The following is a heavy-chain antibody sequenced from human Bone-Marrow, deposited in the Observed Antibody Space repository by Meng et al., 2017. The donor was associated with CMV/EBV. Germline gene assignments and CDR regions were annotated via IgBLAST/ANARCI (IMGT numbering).Heavy chain of an antibody. V-gene: IGHV1-8*01. D-gene: IGHD3-22*01. CDR3: ARGGGYYYDSSGPYYYYGMDV. Sequence: ASVKVSCKASGYTFTSYDINWVRQATGQGLEWMGWMNPNSGNTGYAQKFQGRVTMTRNTSISTAYMELSSLRSEDTAVYYCARGGGYYYDSSGPYYYYGMDVWGQGTTVTVSS. CDR2: MNPNSGNT. CDR1: GYTFTSYD. J-gene: IGHJ6*02.